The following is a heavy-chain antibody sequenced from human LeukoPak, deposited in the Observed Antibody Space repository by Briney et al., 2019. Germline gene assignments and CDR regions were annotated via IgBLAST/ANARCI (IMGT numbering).Heavy chain of an antibody. V-gene: IGHV1-69*05. J-gene: IGHJ4*02. CDR1: EGTFSSYA. CDR2: IIPIFGTA. D-gene: IGHD6-6*01. Sequence: SVKVSCKASEGTFSSYAISWVRQAPGQGLEWMGGIIPIFGTANYAQKFQGRVTITTDESTSTAYMELSSLRSEDTAVYYCASEWYSSSSRYYYFDYWGQGTLVTVSS. CDR3: ASEWYSSSSRYYYFDY.